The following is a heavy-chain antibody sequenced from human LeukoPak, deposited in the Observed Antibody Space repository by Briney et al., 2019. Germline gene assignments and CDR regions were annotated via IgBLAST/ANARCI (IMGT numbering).Heavy chain of an antibody. CDR1: GFTFSSYS. D-gene: IGHD2-15*01. CDR2: ISSSSSTI. CDR3: ARDQKVVVAAPHYYYGMDV. V-gene: IGHV3-48*01. J-gene: IGHJ6*02. Sequence: PGGSLRLSCAASGFTFSSYSMNWVRQAPGKGLEWVSYISSSSSTIYYADSVKGRFTISRDNAKNSLYLQMNSLGAEDTAVYYCARDQKVVVAAPHYYYGMDVWGQGTTVTVSS.